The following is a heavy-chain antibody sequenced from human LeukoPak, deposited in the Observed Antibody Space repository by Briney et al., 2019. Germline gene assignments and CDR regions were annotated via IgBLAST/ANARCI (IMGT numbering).Heavy chain of an antibody. CDR2: IYYSGST. Sequence: SETLSLTCTVSGGSISSYYWSWIRQPPGKGLEWIGYIYYSGSTYYNPSLKSRVTISVDTSKNQFSLKLSSVTAADTAVYYCARTLLLAAAGTGDAFDIWGQGTMVTVSS. CDR1: GGSISSYY. D-gene: IGHD6-13*01. J-gene: IGHJ3*02. CDR3: ARTLLLAAAGTGDAFDI. V-gene: IGHV4-59*12.